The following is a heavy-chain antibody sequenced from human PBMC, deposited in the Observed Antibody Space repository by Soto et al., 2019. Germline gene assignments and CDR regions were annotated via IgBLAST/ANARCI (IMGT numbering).Heavy chain of an antibody. J-gene: IGHJ6*02. V-gene: IGHV3-30*18. Sequence: QVQLVESGGGVVQPGRSLRLSCAASGFTFSSYGMHWVRQAPGKGLEWVAVISYDGSNKYYADSVKGRFTISRDNSKNTLYLQMNSLRAEDTAVYYCAKVFSPLYSSGWYYLGPGYYYYGMDVWGQGTTVTVSS. CDR3: AKVFSPLYSSGWYYLGPGYYYYGMDV. D-gene: IGHD6-19*01. CDR2: ISYDGSNK. CDR1: GFTFSSYG.